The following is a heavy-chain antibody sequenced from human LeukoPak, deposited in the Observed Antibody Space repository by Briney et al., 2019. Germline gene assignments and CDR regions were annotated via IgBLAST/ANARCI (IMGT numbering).Heavy chain of an antibody. CDR2: MNPNSGNT. J-gene: IGHJ4*02. CDR3: ARGRGSSSSRYYFDY. CDR1: GYTFTSYD. Sequence: GASVKVSCKASGYTFTSYDINWVRQATGQGLEWVGWMNPNSGNTGYAQKFQGRVTMTRNTSISTAYMELSSLRSEDTAVYYCARGRGSSSSRYYFDYWGQGTLVTVSS. D-gene: IGHD6-6*01. V-gene: IGHV1-8*01.